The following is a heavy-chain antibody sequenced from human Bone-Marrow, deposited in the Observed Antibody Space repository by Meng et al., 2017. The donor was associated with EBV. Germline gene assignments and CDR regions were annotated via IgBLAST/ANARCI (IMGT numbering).Heavy chain of an antibody. Sequence: GHEAQCGSGWKRPGSSGEVPCNASGVSFSNSAISWVRQAPGQGLEWMGGFIPILGTPNYAQKYQDRVTITADESTSTAYMELSGLRSEDTAVYYCARESGRGYTPDFWGQGTLVTVSS. D-gene: IGHD3-10*01. J-gene: IGHJ4*02. CDR1: GVSFSNSA. V-gene: IGHV1-69*01. CDR3: ARESGRGYTPDF. CDR2: FIPILGTP.